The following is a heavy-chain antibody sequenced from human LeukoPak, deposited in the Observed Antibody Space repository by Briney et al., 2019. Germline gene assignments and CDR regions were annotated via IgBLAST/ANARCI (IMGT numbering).Heavy chain of an antibody. Sequence: GGSLRLSCVASGFTFSNAWMSWVRQAPGKGLEWIGRIKSKTDGGTTDYAAPVKGRFTISRDDSKHTLDLQMNSLKTEDTAVYYCTTLTLRPKAPWGQGTLVTVSS. CDR2: IKSKTDGGTT. CDR3: TTLTLRPKAP. CDR1: GFTFSNAW. J-gene: IGHJ5*02. V-gene: IGHV3-15*01.